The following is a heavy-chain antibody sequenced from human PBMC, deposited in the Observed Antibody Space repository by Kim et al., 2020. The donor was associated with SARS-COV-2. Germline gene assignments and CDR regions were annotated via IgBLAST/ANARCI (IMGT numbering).Heavy chain of an antibody. CDR3: ARGPWSGYDRYHYAMDV. D-gene: IGHD5-12*01. V-gene: IGHV3-53*01. J-gene: IGHJ6*02. Sequence: SVKGRFTISRDNSKNTLYLQMNSLRAEDTAVYYCARGPWSGYDRYHYAMDVWGQGTTVTVSS.